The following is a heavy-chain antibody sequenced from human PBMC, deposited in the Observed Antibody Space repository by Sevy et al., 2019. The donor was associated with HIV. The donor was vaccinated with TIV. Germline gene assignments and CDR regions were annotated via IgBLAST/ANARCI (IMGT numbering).Heavy chain of an antibody. D-gene: IGHD5-12*01. Sequence: SETLSLTCTVSGGSISSSETYWSCIRQPPGQGLEWIGYLHYSGGTYYNPFLKSRVAMSVDTSEKQFSLKLSLLTAADTAVYYCASKRGYNDHPLDFWGQGTPVTVSS. CDR1: GGSISSSETY. V-gene: IGHV4-30-4*01. CDR2: LHYSGGT. J-gene: IGHJ4*02. CDR3: ASKRGYNDHPLDF.